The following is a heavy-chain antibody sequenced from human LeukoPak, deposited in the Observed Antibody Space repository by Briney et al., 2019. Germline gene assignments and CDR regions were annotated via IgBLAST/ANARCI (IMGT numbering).Heavy chain of an antibody. J-gene: IGHJ5*02. D-gene: IGHD1-1*01. Sequence: SETLSLTCAVYGGSFSGYYWSWIRQPPGKGLEWIGEINHSGSTNYNPSLKSRVTISVDTSKNQFSLKLSSVTAADTAVYYCARGVVPGGSTGPARNWFDPWGQGTLVTVSS. CDR1: GGSFSGYY. V-gene: IGHV4-34*01. CDR3: ARGVVPGGSTGPARNWFDP. CDR2: INHSGST.